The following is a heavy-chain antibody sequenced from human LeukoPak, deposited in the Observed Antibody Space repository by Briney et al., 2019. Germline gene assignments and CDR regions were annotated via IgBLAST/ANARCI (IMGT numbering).Heavy chain of an antibody. D-gene: IGHD6-19*01. CDR3: ARHCDISSGWWEMECNWFDP. CDR1: GGSLSSGDYY. CDR2: IYYSGST. V-gene: IGHV4-30-4*08. Sequence: SETLSLTCTVSGGSLSSGDYYWSWIRQHPGTGLEWIGYIYYSGSTYYNPSLKSRVTISVDTSKNQFSLKLSSVTAADTAVYYCARHCDISSGWWEMECNWFDPWGQGTLVTVSS. J-gene: IGHJ5*02.